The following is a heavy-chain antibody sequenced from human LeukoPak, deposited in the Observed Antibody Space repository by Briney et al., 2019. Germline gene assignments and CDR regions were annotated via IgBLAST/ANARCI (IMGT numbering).Heavy chain of an antibody. CDR1: GYSFTNYW. J-gene: IGHJ6*03. Sequence: GESLKISCRGSGYSFTNYWIGWVRQMPGKGLEWMGLVYPDDSDTTYSPSFQGQVTISADKSISTAYLQWSSLKASDTAMYYCARHSSKRLVRGYYYYMDVWGKGTTVTVSS. CDR2: VYPDDSDT. V-gene: IGHV5-51*01. CDR3: ARHSSKRLVRGYYYYMDV. D-gene: IGHD2-2*01.